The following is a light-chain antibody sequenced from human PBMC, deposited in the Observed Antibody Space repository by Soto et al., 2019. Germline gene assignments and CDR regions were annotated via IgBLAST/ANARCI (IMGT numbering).Light chain of an antibody. J-gene: IGLJ1*01. CDR1: SSDVGGYNY. CDR2: EVS. CDR3: SSYKSSSTYV. Sequence: QSVLTQPASVSGSPGQSITISCTGTSSDVGGYNYVSWYQQHPGKAPKLMIYEVSNRPSGVSNRFSGSKSGNTASLTISGLQAEDEADYYCSSYKSSSTYVFGPGTNVTVL. V-gene: IGLV2-14*01.